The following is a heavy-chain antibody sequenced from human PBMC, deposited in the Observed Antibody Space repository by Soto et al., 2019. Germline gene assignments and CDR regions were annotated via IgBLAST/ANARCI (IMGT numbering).Heavy chain of an antibody. CDR2: IWYDGSNK. CDR3: AKTRENYYDSGGNQYFQH. J-gene: IGHJ1*01. CDR1: GFTFSSYG. V-gene: IGHV3-33*06. D-gene: IGHD3-22*01. Sequence: QVQLVESGGGVVQPGTSLRLSCAASGFTFSSYGMHWVRQAPGKGLEWVAVIWYDGSNKYYAESVKGRFTISRDNSKNTLYLQMNSLRAEDTAVYYGAKTRENYYDSGGNQYFQHWGQGTLVTVSS.